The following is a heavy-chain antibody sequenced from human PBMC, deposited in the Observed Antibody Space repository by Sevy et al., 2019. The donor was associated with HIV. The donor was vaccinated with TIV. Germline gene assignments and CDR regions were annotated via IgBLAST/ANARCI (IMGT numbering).Heavy chain of an antibody. D-gene: IGHD3-22*01. Sequence: GGSLRLSCAASGFTFSDHYMDWVRQAPGKGLEWVGRSRNKVNSYTTEYAASVKGRFTISRDDSKSSLYLQMNSLKTEDTAVYYCARGMHYYDSSGYDCWGQGTLVTVSS. CDR3: ARGMHYYDSSGYDC. J-gene: IGHJ4*02. V-gene: IGHV3-72*01. CDR1: GFTFSDHY. CDR2: SRNKVNSYTT.